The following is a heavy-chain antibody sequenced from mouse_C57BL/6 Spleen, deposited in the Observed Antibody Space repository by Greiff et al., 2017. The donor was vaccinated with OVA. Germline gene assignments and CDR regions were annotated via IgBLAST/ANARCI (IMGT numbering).Heavy chain of an antibody. CDR3: AMDYYGSSYWYFDV. J-gene: IGHJ1*03. CDR2: IHPSDSDT. Sequence: VQLQQPGAELVKPGASVKVSCKASGYTFTSYWMHWVKQRPGQGLEWIGRIHPSDSDTNYNQKFKGKATLTVDKSSSKAYMQLSSLTSEDSAVYYCAMDYYGSSYWYFDVWGTGTTVTVSS. CDR1: GYTFTSYW. V-gene: IGHV1-74*01. D-gene: IGHD1-1*01.